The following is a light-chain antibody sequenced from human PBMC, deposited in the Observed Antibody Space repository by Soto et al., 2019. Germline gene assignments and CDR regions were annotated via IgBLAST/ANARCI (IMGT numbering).Light chain of an antibody. CDR2: NTY. CDR3: AAWDDSLNGPV. CDR1: SSNLGSNS. Sequence: QSVLTQPPSASGTPGQRVIISCSGSSSNLGSNSGNWYQQLPGTAPKLLIYNTYKRPLGVPDRFSGSKSGTSASLAISGLQSEDEGDYFCAAWDDSLNGPVFGGGTKVTVL. J-gene: IGLJ3*02. V-gene: IGLV1-44*01.